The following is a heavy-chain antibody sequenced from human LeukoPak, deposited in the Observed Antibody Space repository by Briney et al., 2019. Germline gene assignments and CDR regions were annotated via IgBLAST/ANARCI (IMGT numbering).Heavy chain of an antibody. CDR1: GYTFTSYD. CDR2: ISAYNGNT. Sequence: ASVKVSCKASGYTFTSYDINWVRQAPGQGLEWMGWISAYNGNTNYAQKLQGRVTMTTDTSTSTAYMELRSLRSDDTAVYYCARASWYNWFDPWGQGTLVTVSS. CDR3: ARASWYNWFDP. D-gene: IGHD6-13*01. V-gene: IGHV1-18*01. J-gene: IGHJ5*02.